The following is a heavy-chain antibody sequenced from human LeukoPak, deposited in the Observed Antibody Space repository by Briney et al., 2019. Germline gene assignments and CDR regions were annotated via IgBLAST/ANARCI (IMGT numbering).Heavy chain of an antibody. J-gene: IGHJ4*02. Sequence: PGGSLRLSCAASGFTFSSYWMSWVRQAPGKGLEWVANIKQDGSEKYYADSVKGRFTISRDNAKNSLYLQMNSLRAEDTAVYYCARGTIAAAGYYYFDYWGQGTQVTVSS. CDR1: GFTFSSYW. CDR2: IKQDGSEK. V-gene: IGHV3-7*04. CDR3: ARGTIAAAGYYYFDY. D-gene: IGHD6-13*01.